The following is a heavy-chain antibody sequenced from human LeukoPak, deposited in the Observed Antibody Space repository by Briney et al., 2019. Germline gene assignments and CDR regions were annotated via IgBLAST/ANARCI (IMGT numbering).Heavy chain of an antibody. CDR3: VRDRVLGAFDI. CDR2: IYYSGST. D-gene: IGHD3-16*01. CDR1: GGSISSYS. J-gene: IGHJ3*02. Sequence: SETLSLTCTVSGGSISSYSWTWIRQPPGKGLEWIGSIYYSGSTNYNPSLKSRVTISVDTSKNQFSLKLSSVTAADTAVYYCVRDRVLGAFDIWGQATMVTVSS. V-gene: IGHV4-59*01.